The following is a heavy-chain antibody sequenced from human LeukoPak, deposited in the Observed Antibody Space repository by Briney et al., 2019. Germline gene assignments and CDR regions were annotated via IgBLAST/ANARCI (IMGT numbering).Heavy chain of an antibody. CDR2: ISAYNGNT. D-gene: IGHD3-3*01. V-gene: IGHV1-18*04. CDR1: GYTFTGYY. J-gene: IGHJ6*03. Sequence: ASVKVSCKASGYTFTGYYMHWVRQAPGQGLEWMGWISAYNGNTNYAQKLQGRVTMTTDTSTSTAYMELRSLRSDDTAVYYCARDAPIYDFWSGRAVRANYYYYMDVWGKGTTVTVSS. CDR3: ARDAPIYDFWSGRAVRANYYYYMDV.